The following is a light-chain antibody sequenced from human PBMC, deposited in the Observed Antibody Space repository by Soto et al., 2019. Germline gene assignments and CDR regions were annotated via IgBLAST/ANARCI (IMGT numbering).Light chain of an antibody. CDR3: SSYTSSSTLL. V-gene: IGLV2-14*01. J-gene: IGLJ7*01. CDR1: ISDVGGYNY. Sequence: QSALTQPASVSGSPGQSITISCTGTISDVGGYNYVSWYQQHPGKAPKLMIYEVSNRPSGVSNRFSGSKSGNTASLAISGLQAEDEADYYCSSYTSSSTLLFGGGTQLTVL. CDR2: EVS.